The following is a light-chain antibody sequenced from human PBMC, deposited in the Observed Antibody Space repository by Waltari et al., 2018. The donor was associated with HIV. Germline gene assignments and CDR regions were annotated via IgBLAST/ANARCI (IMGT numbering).Light chain of an antibody. CDR1: KLGDKY. CDR2: QDS. CDR3: QAWDSSTSHVV. V-gene: IGLV3-1*01. J-gene: IGLJ2*01. Sequence: SYELPQPPSVSVSPGQTASITCSGDKLGDKYACWYQQKPGQSPVLVIYQDSKRPSGIPERFSGSNAGNTATLTISGTQGMDEADYYCQAWDSSTSHVVFGGGTKLTVL.